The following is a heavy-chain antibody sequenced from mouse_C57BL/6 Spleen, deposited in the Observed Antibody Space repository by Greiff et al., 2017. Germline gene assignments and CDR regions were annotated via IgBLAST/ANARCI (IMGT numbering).Heavy chain of an antibody. D-gene: IGHD2-4*01. V-gene: IGHV1-74*01. Sequence: VQLQQPGAELVKPGASVKVSCKASGYTFTSYWMHWVKQRPGKGLEWIGRIHPSDSDTTYNQKFKGQATLTVDKSSSTAYMQLSSLTSEDSAVYYCAMDDYDETAWFAYWGQGTLVTVSA. CDR2: IHPSDSDT. J-gene: IGHJ3*01. CDR1: GYTFTSYW. CDR3: AMDDYDETAWFAY.